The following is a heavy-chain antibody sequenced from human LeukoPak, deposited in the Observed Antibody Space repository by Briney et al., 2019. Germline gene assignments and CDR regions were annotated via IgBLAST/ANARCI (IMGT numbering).Heavy chain of an antibody. CDR3: ARDRDVDTAMP. V-gene: IGHV3-48*01. Sequence: GGSLRLSCAASGSTFSSYSMNWVRQAPGKGLEWVSYISSSSSTIYYADSVKGRFTISRDNAKNSLYLQMNSLRAEDTAVYYCARDRDVDTAMPWGKGTTVTVSS. D-gene: IGHD5-18*01. CDR2: ISSSSSTI. CDR1: GSTFSSYS. J-gene: IGHJ6*04.